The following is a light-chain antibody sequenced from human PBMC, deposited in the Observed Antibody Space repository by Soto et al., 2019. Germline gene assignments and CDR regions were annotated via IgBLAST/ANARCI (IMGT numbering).Light chain of an antibody. CDR1: SGSIASNY. V-gene: IGLV6-57*02. J-gene: IGLJ2*01. CDR3: QSYDSSNQVV. Sequence: NFMLTQPHSVSASPGKTVTISCTGSSGSIASNYVQWYQQRPGSAPTTVIYEDNQRPSGVPDRFSGSIDSSSNSASRTISGLKTEDEADYYCQSYDSSNQVVFGGGTKLTVL. CDR2: EDN.